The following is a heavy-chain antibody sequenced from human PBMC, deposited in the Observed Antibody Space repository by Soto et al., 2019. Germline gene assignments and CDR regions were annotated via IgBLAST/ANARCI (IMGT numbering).Heavy chain of an antibody. V-gene: IGHV1-24*01. D-gene: IGHD6-13*01. CDR3: ATDSLSHRIAAAGPLLYYYYGMDV. Sequence: ASVKVASKVSGYTLTELSMHGVRQAPGKGLEWMGGFDPEDGETIYAQKFQGRVTMTEDTSTDTAYMELSSLRSEDTAVYYCATDSLSHRIAAAGPLLYYYYGMDVWGQGTTVTVSS. CDR1: GYTLTELS. CDR2: FDPEDGET. J-gene: IGHJ6*02.